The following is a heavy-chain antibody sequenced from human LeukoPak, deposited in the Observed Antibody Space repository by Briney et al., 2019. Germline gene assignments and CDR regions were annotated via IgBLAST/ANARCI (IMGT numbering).Heavy chain of an antibody. D-gene: IGHD5-12*01. CDR3: ARDTGGYDLAY. CDR2: INPNSGGT. CDR1: GYTFTGYY. J-gene: IGHJ4*02. Sequence: ASVKVSCKASGYTFTGYYMHWVRQAPGQGLEWMGWINPNSGGTNHAQKFQGRVTMTRDTSISTAYMELSRLRSDDTAVYYCARDTGGYDLAYWGQGTLVTVSS. V-gene: IGHV1-2*02.